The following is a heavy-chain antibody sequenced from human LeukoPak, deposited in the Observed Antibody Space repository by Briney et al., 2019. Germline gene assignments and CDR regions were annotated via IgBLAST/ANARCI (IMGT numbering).Heavy chain of an antibody. V-gene: IGHV2-5*02. CDR1: GFSLSTSGVG. Sequence: KESGPTLVKPTQTLTLTCTFSGFSLSTSGVGVGWIRQPPGKALEWLALIYWDDDKRYRPSLKSRLTITKDTSKNQVVLTMTNMEPLGTTTYYCAQTGWLPAGGGWFDPWGQGTLVTVSS. J-gene: IGHJ5*02. D-gene: IGHD5-24*01. CDR3: AQTGWLPAGGGWFDP. CDR2: IYWDDDK.